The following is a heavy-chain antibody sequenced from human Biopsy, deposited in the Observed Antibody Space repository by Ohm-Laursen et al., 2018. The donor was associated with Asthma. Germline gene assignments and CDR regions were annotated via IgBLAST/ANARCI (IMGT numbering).Heavy chain of an antibody. Sequence: PTQTLTLTGSFSGFSLRTPGVGVGWIRQPPGKALEWLALIYWDDDKRYSPSLKSRLTITKDTSKNQVVLTMTNMDPVDTATYYCAHQYSSLRGWAFDPWGQGTLVPVSS. CDR1: GFSLRTPGVG. J-gene: IGHJ5*02. CDR2: IYWDDDK. D-gene: IGHD6-6*01. V-gene: IGHV2-5*02. CDR3: AHQYSSLRGWAFDP.